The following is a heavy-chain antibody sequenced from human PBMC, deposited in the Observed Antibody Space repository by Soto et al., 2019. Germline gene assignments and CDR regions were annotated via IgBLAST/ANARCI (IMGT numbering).Heavy chain of an antibody. V-gene: IGHV4-59*01. J-gene: IGHJ4*02. D-gene: IGHD5-18*01. Sequence: SSETLSLTCTVSGGSIRSYYWTWIRQPPGKGLEWLGYIFYSGSTFYNPSLKSRVTISIHTSKSQFSLQLTSVTAADTAVYYCERGAADTAMVDSWGQGTLVTVSS. CDR2: IFYSGST. CDR3: ERGAADTAMVDS. CDR1: GGSIRSYY.